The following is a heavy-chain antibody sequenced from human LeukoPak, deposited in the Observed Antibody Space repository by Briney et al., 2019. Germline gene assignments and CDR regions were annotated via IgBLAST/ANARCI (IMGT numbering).Heavy chain of an antibody. CDR1: GFTFSSYA. CDR2: ISYEGSNK. J-gene: IGHJ4*02. CDR3: AKAGGDIAVAGTGDY. V-gene: IGHV3-30-3*01. Sequence: GGSLRLSCAASGFTFSSYAMHWVRQAPGKGLEWVAFISYEGSNKYYADSVKGRFTISRDNSKNTLYLQMNSLRAEDTAVYYCAKAGGDIAVAGTGDYWGQGTLVTVSS. D-gene: IGHD6-19*01.